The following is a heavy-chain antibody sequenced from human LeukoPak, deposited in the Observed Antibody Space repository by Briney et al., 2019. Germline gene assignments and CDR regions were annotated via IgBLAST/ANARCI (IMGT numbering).Heavy chain of an antibody. CDR3: ARDRYYYDSSGFGY. V-gene: IGHV7-4-1*02. J-gene: IGHJ4*02. CDR1: GGTFSSYA. D-gene: IGHD3-22*01. Sequence: ASVKVSCKASGGTFSSYAISWVRQAPGQGLEWMGWINTNTGNPTYAQGFTGRFVLSLDTSVSTAYLQISSLKAEDTAVYYCARDRYYYDSSGFGYWGQGTLVTVSS. CDR2: INTNTGNP.